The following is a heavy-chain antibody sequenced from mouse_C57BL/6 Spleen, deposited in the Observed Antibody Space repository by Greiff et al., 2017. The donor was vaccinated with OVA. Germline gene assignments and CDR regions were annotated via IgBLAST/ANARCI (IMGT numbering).Heavy chain of an antibody. CDR3: AREAITTVADWYFDV. J-gene: IGHJ1*03. CDR1: GYSITSGYY. CDR2: ISYDGSN. V-gene: IGHV3-6*01. D-gene: IGHD1-1*01. Sequence: EVKLVESGPGLVKPSQSLSLTCSVTGYSITSGYYWNWIRQFPGNKLEWMGYISYDGSNNYNPSLKNRISITRDTSKNQFFLKLNSVTTEDTATYYCAREAITTVADWYFDVWGTGTTVTVSS.